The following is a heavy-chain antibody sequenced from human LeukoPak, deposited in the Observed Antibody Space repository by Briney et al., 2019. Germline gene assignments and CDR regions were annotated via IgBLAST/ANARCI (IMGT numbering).Heavy chain of an antibody. J-gene: IGHJ3*02. Sequence: PSQTLSLTCTVSGGSISSGGYYWSWIRQHPGKGLEWIGYIYYSGSTYYNPSLKSRVTISVDTSKNRFSLKLSSVTAADTAVYYCARGVGSAAKGAFDIWGQGTMVTVSS. D-gene: IGHD2-2*01. CDR2: IYYSGST. CDR1: GGSISSGGYY. CDR3: ARGVGSAAKGAFDI. V-gene: IGHV4-31*03.